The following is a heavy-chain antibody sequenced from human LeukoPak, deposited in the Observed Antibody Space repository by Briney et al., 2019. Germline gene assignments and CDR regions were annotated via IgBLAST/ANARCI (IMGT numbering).Heavy chain of an antibody. J-gene: IGHJ6*02. Sequence: GGSLRLSCAASGFTFSSYWMSWVRPAPGKGLEWGANIKQDGSEKYYVDSVKGRFTISRDSAKNSLYLQVNSLRAEDTAVYYCASTTISPVGGMDVWGQGTTVTVSS. V-gene: IGHV3-7*05. CDR3: ASTTISPVGGMDV. CDR1: GFTFSSYW. CDR2: IKQDGSEK. D-gene: IGHD2/OR15-2a*01.